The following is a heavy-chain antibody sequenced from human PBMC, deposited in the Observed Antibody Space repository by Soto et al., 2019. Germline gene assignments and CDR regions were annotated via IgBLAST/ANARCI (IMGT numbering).Heavy chain of an antibody. Sequence: ASVKVSCKASGYTFTGYYMHWVRQAPGQGLEWMGWINPNNGGTNYAQTFQGRVTMTRDTSISTAYMELSRLRSDDTAVYYCASGIVVPDAFDIWGQGTMVTVSS. CDR3: ASGIVVPDAFDI. V-gene: IGHV1-2*02. CDR2: INPNNGGT. CDR1: GYTFTGYY. J-gene: IGHJ3*02. D-gene: IGHD2-2*01.